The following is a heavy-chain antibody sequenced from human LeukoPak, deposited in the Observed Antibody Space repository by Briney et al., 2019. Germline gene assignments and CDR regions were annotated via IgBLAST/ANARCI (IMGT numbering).Heavy chain of an antibody. J-gene: IGHJ6*03. CDR3: ARAYSERYGLGYYYMDV. D-gene: IGHD1-26*01. CDR2: ISTSSSYI. CDR1: GFTFNRYN. V-gene: IGHV3-21*01. Sequence: GGSLRLSCAASGFTFNRYNMNWVRRAPGKGLEWVSSISTSSSYIYYADSVRGRFTISRDNAKNSLYLQMNSLRAEDTAVYYCARAYSERYGLGYYYMDVWGKGTTVTVSS.